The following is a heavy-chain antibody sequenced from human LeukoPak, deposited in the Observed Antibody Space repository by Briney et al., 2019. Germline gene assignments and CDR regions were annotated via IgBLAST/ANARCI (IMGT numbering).Heavy chain of an antibody. J-gene: IGHJ4*02. CDR2: ISHSGST. Sequence: SETLSLTCAVYGGSFSGYYWSWVRQPPGKGLEWIGEISHSGSTNYNPSLKSRVTISVDTSKNQFSLKLSSVTAADTAVYYCARGRYSSGYYSPLRYWGQGTLVTVSS. CDR3: ARGRYSSGYYSPLRY. D-gene: IGHD3-22*01. V-gene: IGHV4-34*01. CDR1: GGSFSGYY.